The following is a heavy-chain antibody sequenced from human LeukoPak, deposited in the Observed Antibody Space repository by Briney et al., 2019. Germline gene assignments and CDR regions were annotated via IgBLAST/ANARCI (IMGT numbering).Heavy chain of an antibody. CDR1: RFTFSSYE. D-gene: IGHD1-1*01. V-gene: IGHV3-48*03. CDR2: ISSSGSTI. CDR3: ARVLTGTTLYYYYYYYMDV. J-gene: IGHJ6*03. Sequence: GGSLRLSCAASRFTFSSYEMNWVRQAPGKGLEWVSYISSSGSTIYYADSVKGRFTISRDNAKNSLYLQMNSLRAEDTAVYYCARVLTGTTLYYYYYYYMDVWGKGTTVTVSS.